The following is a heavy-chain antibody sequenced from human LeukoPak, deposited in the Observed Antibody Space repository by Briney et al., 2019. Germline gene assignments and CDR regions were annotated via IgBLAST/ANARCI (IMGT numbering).Heavy chain of an antibody. CDR3: ANLARSGLWFGELLYYFDY. J-gene: IGHJ4*02. D-gene: IGHD3-10*01. CDR2: ISSSGSTI. V-gene: IGHV3-48*03. CDR1: GFTFSSYE. Sequence: GGSLRLSCAASGFTFSSYEMNWVRQAPGKGLEWVSYISSSGSTIYYADSVKGRFTISRDNSKNTLYLQMNSLRAEDTAVYYCANLARSGLWFGELLYYFDYWGQGTLVTVSS.